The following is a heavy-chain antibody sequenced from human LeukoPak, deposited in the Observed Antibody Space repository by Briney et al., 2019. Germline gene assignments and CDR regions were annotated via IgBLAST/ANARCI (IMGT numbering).Heavy chain of an antibody. CDR1: EGTFSSYT. Sequence: APVKVSCKASEGTFSSYTVSWVRQAPGQGLEWMGRIVPGVDMTEYAQKLQRRVPITADRSTSTVYMELNSLTSEDTAMYYCARSAQGSSWTINYSYLYMDVWARGPRSPSP. D-gene: IGHD6-13*01. CDR3: ARSAQGSSWTINYSYLYMDV. CDR2: IVPGVDMT. J-gene: IGHJ6*03. V-gene: IGHV1-69*02.